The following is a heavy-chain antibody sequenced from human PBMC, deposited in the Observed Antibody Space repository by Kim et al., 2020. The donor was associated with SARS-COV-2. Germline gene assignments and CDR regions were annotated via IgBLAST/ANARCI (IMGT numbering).Heavy chain of an antibody. J-gene: IGHJ6*02. CDR3: ARVYGIVVVSYGGDV. D-gene: IGHD2-2*01. V-gene: IGHV1-18*01. Sequence: AQKLQGRVTLTTDSSTNTAYLELRSLRSDDTAVYYCARVYGIVVVSYGGDVWGQGTTVTVSS.